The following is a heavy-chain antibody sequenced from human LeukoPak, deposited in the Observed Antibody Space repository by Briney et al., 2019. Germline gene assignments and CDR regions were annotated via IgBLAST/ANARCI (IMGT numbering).Heavy chain of an antibody. Sequence: GGSLRLSCAASGFTFSSYGIHWVRQAPGKGLEWVALIWYDGSNRYYVDSVKGRFTISGDNSKKTVYLQMNSLRAEDTAVYYCARDPSWLGYFDYWGQGTLVTVAS. J-gene: IGHJ4*02. V-gene: IGHV3-33*01. D-gene: IGHD3-22*01. CDR3: ARDPSWLGYFDY. CDR1: GFTFSSYG. CDR2: IWYDGSNR.